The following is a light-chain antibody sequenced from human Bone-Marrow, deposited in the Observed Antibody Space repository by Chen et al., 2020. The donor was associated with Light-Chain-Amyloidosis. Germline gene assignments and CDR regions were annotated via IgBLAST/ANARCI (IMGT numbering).Light chain of an antibody. CDR1: SSDVGGDNH. V-gene: IGLV2-14*01. Sequence: QSALTQPASASGSPGQSITISCTGTSSDVGGDNHVSWYQQHPDKPPKLIIYEVTNRPSWVPDRFSGSKSDNTASLTISVLHTEDEADYFCSSYTITNTLVFGSGTRVTVL. J-gene: IGLJ1*01. CDR3: SSYTITNTLV. CDR2: EVT.